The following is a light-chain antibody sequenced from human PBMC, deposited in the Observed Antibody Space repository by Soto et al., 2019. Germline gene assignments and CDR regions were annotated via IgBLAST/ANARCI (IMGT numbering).Light chain of an antibody. CDR2: GAS. J-gene: IGKJ5*01. CDR3: QQYGSSPPIT. V-gene: IGKV3-20*01. Sequence: EIVLTQSPGTLSLSPGERATLSCRASQSVSSSYLAWYQQKPGQAPRLLIYGASSRATGIPDRFSGSGSGTHFTLTISRLEPEDFAVHYCQQYGSSPPITFGQGTRQEIK. CDR1: QSVSSSY.